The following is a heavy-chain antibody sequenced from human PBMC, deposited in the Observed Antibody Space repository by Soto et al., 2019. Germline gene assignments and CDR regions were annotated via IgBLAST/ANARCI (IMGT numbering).Heavy chain of an antibody. J-gene: IGHJ4*02. CDR1: GFSFNTGGVG. CDR3: AHHPYSRRWFGSFDY. CDR2: IYWDDDK. Sequence: QITLKESGPTLVKPTQTLTLTCNFSGFSFNTGGVGVGWIRQPPGKALEWLALIYWDDDKYYSPSLKSRLTIXTDXSXNPVVLTTTNMDPVDTATYYCAHHPYSRRWFGSFDYWGQGTLVTVSS. D-gene: IGHD6-13*01. V-gene: IGHV2-5*02.